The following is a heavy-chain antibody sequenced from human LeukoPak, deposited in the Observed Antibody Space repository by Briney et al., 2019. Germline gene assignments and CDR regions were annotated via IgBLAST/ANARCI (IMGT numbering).Heavy chain of an antibody. V-gene: IGHV1-18*01. CDR2: VSAYNGDT. J-gene: IGHJ4*02. Sequence: ASVKVSCKASGYTFTSYGITWVRQAPGQGLEWMGWVSAYNGDTTYAQKLQGRVSMTTDTSTSTAYMELGSLRSDDTAVYYCARDRSTGPVPSTWIIAYWGQGTLVTVSS. D-gene: IGHD4-11*01. CDR1: GYTFTSYG. CDR3: ARDRSTGPVPSTWIIAY.